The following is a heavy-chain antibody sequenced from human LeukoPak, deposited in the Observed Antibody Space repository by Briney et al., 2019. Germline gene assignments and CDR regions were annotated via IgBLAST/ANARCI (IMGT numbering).Heavy chain of an antibody. CDR1: GGSFSGYY. D-gene: IGHD3-10*01. CDR3: ARGGYYGSGNDFRFDP. V-gene: IGHV4-34*01. J-gene: IGHJ5*02. CDR2: INHSGST. Sequence: SETLSLTCAVYGGSFSGYYWSWIRQPPGKWLEWIGEINHSGSTNYNPSLKSRVTISVDASKNQFSLKLNSVTAADTAVYYCARGGYYGSGNDFRFDPWGQGTLVTVSS.